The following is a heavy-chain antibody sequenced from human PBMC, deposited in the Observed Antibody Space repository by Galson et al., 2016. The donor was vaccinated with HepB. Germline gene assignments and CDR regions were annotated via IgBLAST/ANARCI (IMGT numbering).Heavy chain of an antibody. CDR3: ARDVRYAFEM. J-gene: IGHJ3*02. CDR2: ISTNSGNT. Sequence: SVKVSCKASGYIFTSNGVSWVRQAPGQGLEWMGWISTNSGNTNYAQSLQGRVTLNTDTSTGTAYKELRRLRSDDKAVYYCARDVRYAFEMWGQGTMVTVSP. V-gene: IGHV1-18*04. CDR1: GYIFTSNG.